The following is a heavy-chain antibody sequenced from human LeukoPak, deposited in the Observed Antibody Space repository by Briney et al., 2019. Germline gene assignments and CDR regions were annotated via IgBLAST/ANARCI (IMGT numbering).Heavy chain of an antibody. Sequence: GGSLRLSCAASGFTFSSYWMSWVRQAPGKGLEWVANIKQDGSEKYYVDSVKGRFTISRDNAKNSLYLQMNSLRAEDTAVYYCARDRGYCSGGSCYRYFDYWCQGTLVTVSS. J-gene: IGHJ4*02. CDR3: ARDRGYCSGGSCYRYFDY. D-gene: IGHD2-15*01. CDR2: IKQDGSEK. CDR1: GFTFSSYW. V-gene: IGHV3-7*03.